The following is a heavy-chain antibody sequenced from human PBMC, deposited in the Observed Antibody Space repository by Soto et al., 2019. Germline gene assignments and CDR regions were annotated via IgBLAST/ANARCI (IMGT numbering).Heavy chain of an antibody. V-gene: IGHV4-59*01. Sequence: VALQESGPGLVKPSETLSLTCTVSGGSFSGYHWAWIRQPPGKGLEWIGYIFDSGTTNFKSSLRGRVAISLDKFKNQFSLQLTSVTAADTAIYYCARAHGDFWFDPWGQGVLVIVSS. CDR2: IFDSGTT. CDR3: ARAHGDFWFDP. CDR1: GGSFSGYH. J-gene: IGHJ5*02.